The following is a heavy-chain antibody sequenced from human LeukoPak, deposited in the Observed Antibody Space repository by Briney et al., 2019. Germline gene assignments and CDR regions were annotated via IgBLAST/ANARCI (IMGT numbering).Heavy chain of an antibody. J-gene: IGHJ6*03. V-gene: IGHV1-2*02. CDR3: ARDTATLDYYYYYMDV. CDR1: GYTFTGYY. CDR2: INPNSGGT. D-gene: IGHD5-18*01. Sequence: ASVKVSCKASGYTFTGYYMHWVRQAPGQGLEWMGWINPNSGGTNYAQKLQGRVTMTTDTSTSTAYMELRSLRSDDTAVYYCARDTATLDYYYYYMDVWGKGTTVTVSS.